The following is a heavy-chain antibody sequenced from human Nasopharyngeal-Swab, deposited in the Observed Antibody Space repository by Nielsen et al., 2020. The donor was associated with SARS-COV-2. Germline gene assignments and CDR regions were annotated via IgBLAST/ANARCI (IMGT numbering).Heavy chain of an antibody. D-gene: IGHD6-6*01. J-gene: IGHJ6*02. CDR1: GFTFSSYN. V-gene: IGHV3-21*01. CDR2: ISSSSSYI. Sequence: GESLKISCAASGFTFSSYNMNWVRQAPGKGLEWVSSISSSSSYIYYADSVKGRFTISRDNAKNSLYLQMNSLSAEDTAVYYCARDTIEYSSSSSNYYYYYGMDVWGQGTTVTGSS. CDR3: ARDTIEYSSSSSNYYYYYGMDV.